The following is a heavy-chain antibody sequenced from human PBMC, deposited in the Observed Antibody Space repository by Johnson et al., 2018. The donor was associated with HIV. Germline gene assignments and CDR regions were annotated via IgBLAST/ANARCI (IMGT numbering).Heavy chain of an antibody. CDR2: ISDDGSNK. V-gene: IGHV3-30-3*01. D-gene: IGHD3-22*01. CDR1: GFTFSSYA. CDR3: ARALAAIVVTTVAFDI. Sequence: QVQLVESGGGVVQPGRSLRLSCAASGFTFSSYAMHWVRQAPGKGLEWVAVISDDGSNKYYADSVKGRFTISRDNSKNTLYLQLNSLRAEEKAVYYCARALAAIVVTTVAFDIWGQVTMVTVAS. J-gene: IGHJ3*02.